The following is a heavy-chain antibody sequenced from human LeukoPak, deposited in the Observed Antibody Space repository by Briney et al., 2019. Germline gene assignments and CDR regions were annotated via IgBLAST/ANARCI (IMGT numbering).Heavy chain of an antibody. Sequence: GGSLRLSCAASGFTVSSNYMSWVRQAPGKGLGWVSIIYSGGNTYYADSVKGRFAISRDNSKNMLYLQLNSLRAEDTAVYYCARASSGYFQGFDCWGQGTLVTVSS. V-gene: IGHV3-66*01. J-gene: IGHJ4*02. D-gene: IGHD3-22*01. CDR3: ARASSGYFQGFDC. CDR2: IYSGGNT. CDR1: GFTVSSNY.